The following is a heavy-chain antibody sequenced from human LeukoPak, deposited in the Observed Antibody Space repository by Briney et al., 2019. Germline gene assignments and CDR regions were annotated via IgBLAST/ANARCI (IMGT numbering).Heavy chain of an antibody. J-gene: IGHJ4*02. D-gene: IGHD3-10*01. CDR2: ISSSSSFI. Sequence: GGSLRLSCAASGFTFSTYSMDWVRQAPGKGLEWVSSISSSSSFIYYADSVKGRFTISRDNAKNSLYLQMNSLRVEDTAVYYCARDYYGSETPHWGQGTLVTVSS. CDR3: ARDYYGSETPH. CDR1: GFTFSTYS. V-gene: IGHV3-21*01.